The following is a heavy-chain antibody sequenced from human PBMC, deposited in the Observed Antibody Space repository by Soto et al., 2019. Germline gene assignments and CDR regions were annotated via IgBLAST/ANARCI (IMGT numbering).Heavy chain of an antibody. CDR2: ISSDGVTI. V-gene: IGHV3-64D*08. Sequence: GGSLRLSCSNSGFTFASYAMHWVRQAPGGGLEKISGISSDGVTIYYADSVKGRYTISRDNPRNTLYLQMNSLRPEDTALYYCVKVSGIYYNWFHPWGQGTLVTVSS. J-gene: IGHJ5*02. D-gene: IGHD3-10*01. CDR1: GFTFASYA. CDR3: VKVSGIYYNWFHP.